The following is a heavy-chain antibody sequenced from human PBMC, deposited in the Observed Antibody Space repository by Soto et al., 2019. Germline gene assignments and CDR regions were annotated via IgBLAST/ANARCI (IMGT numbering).Heavy chain of an antibody. CDR3: ARRPRVVTAQFAWYFDY. V-gene: IGHV3-33*01. CDR1: GFTFSSYG. CDR2: IWYDGSNK. J-gene: IGHJ4*02. D-gene: IGHD2-21*02. Sequence: PGGSLRLSCAASGFTFSSYGMHWVRQAPGKGLEWVAVIWYDGSNKYYADSVKGRFTISRDNSKNTLYLQMNSLRAEDTAVYYCARRPRVVTAQFAWYFDYWGQGTLVPVSS.